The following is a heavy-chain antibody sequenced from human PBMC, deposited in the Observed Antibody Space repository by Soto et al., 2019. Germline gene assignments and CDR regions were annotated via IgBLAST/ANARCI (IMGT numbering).Heavy chain of an antibody. D-gene: IGHD5-12*01. CDR2: IHYNDDR. J-gene: IGHJ4*02. CDR1: GFSFTTAGVA. V-gene: IGHV2-5*01. CDR3: AHSDGGYEIIYFDF. Sequence: QITLQESGPTLVKPTQTLTLTCTFSGFSFTTAGVAVGWIRQTPGGALEWLTLIHYNDDRRFSPSLKTRLTITGDTSKNQVVLSLTNVDPGDTATYFCAHSDGGYEIIYFDFWGQGIPVTVSS.